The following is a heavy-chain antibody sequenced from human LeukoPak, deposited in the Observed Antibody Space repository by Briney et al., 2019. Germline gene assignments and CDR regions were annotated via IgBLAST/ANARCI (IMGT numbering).Heavy chain of an antibody. D-gene: IGHD6-19*01. CDR1: GGSFSGCY. J-gene: IGHJ4*02. Sequence: SETLSLTCAVYGGSFSGCYWSWIRQPPGKGLEWIGEINHSGSTNYNPSLKSRVTISVDTSKNQFSLKLSSVTAADTAVYYCARSGYSSGWYPDYWGQGTLVTVSS. CDR2: INHSGST. V-gene: IGHV4-34*01. CDR3: ARSGYSSGWYPDY.